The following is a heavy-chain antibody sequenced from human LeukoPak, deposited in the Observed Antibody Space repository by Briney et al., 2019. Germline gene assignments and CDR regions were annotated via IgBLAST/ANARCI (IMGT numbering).Heavy chain of an antibody. CDR3: ARHGGYYDFWSGYHFNWFDP. D-gene: IGHD3-3*01. Sequence: SETLSLTCTVSGGSISSSSYYWGWIRQPPGKGLEWSGSIYYSGSTYYNPSLKSRVTISVDTSKNQFSLKLSSVTAADTAVYYCARHGGYYDFWSGYHFNWFDPWGQGTLVTVSS. CDR2: IYYSGST. J-gene: IGHJ5*02. V-gene: IGHV4-39*01. CDR1: GGSISSSSYY.